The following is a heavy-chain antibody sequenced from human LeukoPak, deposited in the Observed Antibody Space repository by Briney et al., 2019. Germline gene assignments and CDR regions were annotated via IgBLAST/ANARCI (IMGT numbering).Heavy chain of an antibody. J-gene: IGHJ3*02. CDR1: GYTFTSYD. CDR2: TNPNSGNT. V-gene: IGHV1-8*03. D-gene: IGHD3-16*01. CDR3: ARHRLGAFDI. Sequence: GASVKVSCKASGYTFTSYDINWVRQATGQGLEWMGWTNPNSGNTGYAQKFQGRVTITRNTSISTAYMELSSLRSEGTAVYYCARHRLGAFDIWGQGTMVTVSS.